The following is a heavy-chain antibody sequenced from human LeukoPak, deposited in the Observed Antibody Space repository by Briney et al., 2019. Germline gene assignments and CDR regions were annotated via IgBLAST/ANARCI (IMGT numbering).Heavy chain of an antibody. CDR2: ISSSSSYI. Sequence: PGGSLRLSCAASGFTFSSYSMNWVRQAPGKGLEWVSSISSSSSYIYYADSVKGRFTISRDNAKNSLYLQLNSLRAEDTAVYYCARDRGIAAVATQSFDYWGQGTLVTVSS. D-gene: IGHD6-13*01. J-gene: IGHJ4*02. CDR3: ARDRGIAAVATQSFDY. V-gene: IGHV3-21*01. CDR1: GFTFSSYS.